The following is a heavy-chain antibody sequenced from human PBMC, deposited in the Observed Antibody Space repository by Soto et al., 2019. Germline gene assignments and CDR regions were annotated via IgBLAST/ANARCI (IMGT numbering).Heavy chain of an antibody. CDR2: ISYDGSNK. J-gene: IGHJ3*02. CDR3: ARVRRRHERHDAFDI. CDR1: GFTFSSYA. Sequence: QVQLVESGGGVVQPGRSLRLSCAASGFTFSSYAMHWVRQAPVKGLEWVAVISYDGSNKYYADSVKGRFTISRDNSKNTLYLQMNSLRAEDTAVYYCARVRRRHERHDAFDIWGQGTMVTVSS. V-gene: IGHV3-30-3*01. D-gene: IGHD3-10*01.